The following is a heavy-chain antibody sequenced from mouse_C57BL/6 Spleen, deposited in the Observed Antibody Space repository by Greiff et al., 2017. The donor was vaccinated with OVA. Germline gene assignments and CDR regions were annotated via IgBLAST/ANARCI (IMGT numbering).Heavy chain of an antibody. CDR1: GYTFTSYW. J-gene: IGHJ2*01. Sequence: QVQLQQPGAELVMPGASVKLSCKASGYTFTSYWMHWVKQRPGQGLEWIGEIDPSDSYTNYNQKFKGKSTLTVDKSSSTAYMQISSMTAEDSAVYYCARGDYYGSSYVNYWGQGTTLTVSS. D-gene: IGHD1-1*01. CDR3: ARGDYYGSSYVNY. V-gene: IGHV1-69*01. CDR2: IDPSDSYT.